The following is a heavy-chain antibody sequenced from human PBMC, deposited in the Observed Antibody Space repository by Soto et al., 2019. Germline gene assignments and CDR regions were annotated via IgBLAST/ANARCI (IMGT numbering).Heavy chain of an antibody. V-gene: IGHV3-73*01. Sequence: GSLRLSCAASGFTFSDSSIHWVRQASGKGLEWVGRIRNKANSYATAYAASLKGRFTISRDDSKNMAYLQMNSLKAEDTAVYYCAWFAKASDGMDVWGRGTTVTVS. CDR2: IRNKANSYAT. J-gene: IGHJ6*02. D-gene: IGHD3-10*01. CDR3: AWFAKASDGMDV. CDR1: GFTFSDSS.